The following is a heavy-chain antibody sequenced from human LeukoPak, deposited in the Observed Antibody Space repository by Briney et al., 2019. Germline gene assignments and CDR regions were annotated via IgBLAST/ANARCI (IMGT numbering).Heavy chain of an antibody. CDR1: GYTFTRYY. Sequence: ASVKVSCKSSGYTFTRYYMHWVRQAPGQGLEWMGIINPSGGSTSYAQKFQGRVTMTRDTSTSTVYMDVSSLRSEDTAVYYCAGIGYCSSTSCYGVMDVWGQGTTVTVSS. J-gene: IGHJ6*02. CDR3: AGIGYCSSTSCYGVMDV. CDR2: INPSGGST. V-gene: IGHV1-46*01. D-gene: IGHD2-2*01.